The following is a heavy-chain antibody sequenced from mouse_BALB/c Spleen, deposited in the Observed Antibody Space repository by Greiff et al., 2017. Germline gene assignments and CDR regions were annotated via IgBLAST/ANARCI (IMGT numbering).Heavy chain of an antibody. CDR3: ARPPYYRYGSYWYFDV. V-gene: IGHV5-12-1*01. CDR1: GFAFSSYD. D-gene: IGHD2-14*01. CDR2: ISSGGGST. J-gene: IGHJ1*01. Sequence: EVKLQESGGGLVKPGGSLKLSCAASGFAFSSYDMSWVRQTPEKRLEWVAYISSGGGSTYYPDTVKGRFTISRDNAKNTLYLQVSSLKSEDTAIYYCARPPYYRYGSYWYFDVWGAGTTVTVSA.